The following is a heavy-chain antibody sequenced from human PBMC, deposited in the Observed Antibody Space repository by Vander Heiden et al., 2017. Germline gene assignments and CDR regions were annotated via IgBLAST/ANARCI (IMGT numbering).Heavy chain of an antibody. J-gene: IGHJ5*02. V-gene: IGHV3-74*01. CDR3: ARALVGMYNWFDP. CDR2: INPDGSST. CDR1: GFTFSSHW. Sequence: EVPVVESGAGFVQPGGSLRLPCAASGFTFSSHWMHWVRQAPGKGLVWVSRINPDGSSTTYAESVRGRFTISRDNAKNTLDLQVNSLRAEDTAVYYCARALVGMYNWFDPWGQGTLVTVSS. D-gene: IGHD1-26*01.